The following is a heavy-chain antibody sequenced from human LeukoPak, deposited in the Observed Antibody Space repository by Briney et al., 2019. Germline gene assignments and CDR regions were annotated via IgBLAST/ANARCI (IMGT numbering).Heavy chain of an antibody. D-gene: IGHD2-15*01. CDR1: GFTFSSYS. Sequence: GGSLRLSCAASGFTFSSYSMNWVRQAPGKGLEWVSSISSSSSYIYYADSVKGRFTISRDNAKNSLYLQMNSLRAEDTAVYYCASATDAVVYYMDVWGKGTTVTVSS. V-gene: IGHV3-21*01. CDR3: ASATDAVVYYMDV. J-gene: IGHJ6*03. CDR2: ISSSSSYI.